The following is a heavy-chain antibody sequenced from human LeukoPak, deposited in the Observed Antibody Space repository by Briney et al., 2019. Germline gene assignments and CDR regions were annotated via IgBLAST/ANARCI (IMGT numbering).Heavy chain of an antibody. Sequence: PGRSLRLSCAASGFTFSSYGMHWVRQAPGKGLEWVAVIWYDGSNKYYADSVKGRFTISRDNSKDTLYLQMNSLRAEDTAVYYCASTNAYNRDYSYYYGMDVWGQGTTVTVSS. CDR2: IWYDGSNK. CDR3: ASTNAYNRDYSYYYGMDV. V-gene: IGHV3-33*01. J-gene: IGHJ6*02. CDR1: GFTFSSYG. D-gene: IGHD1-7*01.